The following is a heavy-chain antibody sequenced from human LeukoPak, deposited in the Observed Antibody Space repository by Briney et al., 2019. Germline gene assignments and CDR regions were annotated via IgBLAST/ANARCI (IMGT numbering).Heavy chain of an antibody. D-gene: IGHD3-22*01. Sequence: ASVKVSCTASGGTFSSYAISWVRQAPGQGLEWMGGIIPIFGTANYAQKFQGRVTITTDESTSTAYMELSSLRSEDTAVYYCARRYSDSSGYHNWFDPWGQGTLVTVSS. J-gene: IGHJ5*02. CDR2: IIPIFGTA. CDR1: GGTFSSYA. CDR3: ARRYSDSSGYHNWFDP. V-gene: IGHV1-69*05.